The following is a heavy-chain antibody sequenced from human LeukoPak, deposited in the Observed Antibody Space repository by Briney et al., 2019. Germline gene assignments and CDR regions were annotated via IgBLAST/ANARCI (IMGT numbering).Heavy chain of an antibody. V-gene: IGHV3-23*01. J-gene: IGHJ5*01. CDR3: AREPREYCSRIACPNWFES. CDR2: LSASGGTT. Sequence: GGSLRLSCAASGFTFNNFAMSWVRQAPGEGRDWVSALSASGGTTYYADSVKGRFTISRDNSENTLYLQMTSLRAEDTAVYYCAREPREYCSRIACPNWFESWGQGTLVTVSS. CDR1: GFTFNNFA. D-gene: IGHD2-2*01.